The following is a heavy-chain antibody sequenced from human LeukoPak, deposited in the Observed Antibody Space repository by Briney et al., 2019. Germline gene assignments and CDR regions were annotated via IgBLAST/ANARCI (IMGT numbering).Heavy chain of an antibody. Sequence: SETLSLTCAVYGGSFSGYYWNWIRQPPGKGLEWIGEINHSGSTNYNPSLKSRVTISVDTSKNQFSLKLSSVTAADTAVYYCARHYYDSSGYLYYFDYWGQGTLVTVSS. CDR1: GGSFSGYY. V-gene: IGHV4-34*01. J-gene: IGHJ4*02. CDR3: ARHYYDSSGYLYYFDY. D-gene: IGHD3-22*01. CDR2: INHSGST.